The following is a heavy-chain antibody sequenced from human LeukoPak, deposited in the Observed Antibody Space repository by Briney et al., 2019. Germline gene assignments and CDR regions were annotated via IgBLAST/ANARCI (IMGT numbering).Heavy chain of an antibody. J-gene: IGHJ1*01. CDR1: GYTFTSYG. Sequence: SVKVSCKASGYTFTSYGISWVRQAPGQGLEWMGGITPMFGTAKYAQKFQGRVTITADESTSTAYMELSSLRSEDTAVYYCARDSSEFRSLIFHWGQGTLVTVSS. CDR2: ITPMFGTA. CDR3: ARDSSEFRSLIFH. V-gene: IGHV1-69*13. D-gene: IGHD3-9*01.